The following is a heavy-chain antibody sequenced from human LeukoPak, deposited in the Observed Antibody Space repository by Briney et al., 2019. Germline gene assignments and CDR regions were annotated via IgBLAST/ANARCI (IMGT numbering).Heavy chain of an antibody. J-gene: IGHJ4*02. D-gene: IGHD6-6*01. CDR3: ARALRPYSSSSPLDY. Sequence: QAGGSLRLSCAASGFTFSNYWMHWVRQAPGKGLVWVSHINTDGSSTSYADSVKGRFTISRDNAKNTLYLQMNSLRAEDTAVYSCARALRPYSSSSPLDYWGQGTLVTVSS. CDR1: GFTFSNYW. CDR2: INTDGSST. V-gene: IGHV3-74*01.